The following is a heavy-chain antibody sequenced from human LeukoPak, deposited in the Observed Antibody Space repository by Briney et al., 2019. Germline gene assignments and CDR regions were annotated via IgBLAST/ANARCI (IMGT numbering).Heavy chain of an antibody. CDR3: ARDCSGGSCYPATQFDY. CDR2: ISAYNGNT. Sequence: EASVKVSCKASGYTFTSYGISWVRQAPGQGLEWMGWISAYNGNTNYAQKLQGRVTMTTDTSTSTAYMELRSLRSDDTAVYYCARDCSGGSCYPATQFDYWGQGTLVTVSS. D-gene: IGHD2-15*01. J-gene: IGHJ4*02. V-gene: IGHV1-18*01. CDR1: GYTFTSYG.